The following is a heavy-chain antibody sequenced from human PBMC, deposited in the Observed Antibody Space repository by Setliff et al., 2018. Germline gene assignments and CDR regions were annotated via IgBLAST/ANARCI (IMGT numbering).Heavy chain of an antibody. CDR1: GFTFTDYL. CDR3: ARDTLALGDITPFDY. D-gene: IGHD3-16*01. CDR2: INLNTGNI. J-gene: IGHJ4*02. Sequence: ASVKVSCKASGFTFTDYLMNWMRQAPEQGLEWMGRINLNTGNIFYAQEFQGRVTLTRDTSISTAYMELTGLEYDDTAIYYCARDTLALGDITPFDYWGQGTLVTVSS. V-gene: IGHV1-2*02.